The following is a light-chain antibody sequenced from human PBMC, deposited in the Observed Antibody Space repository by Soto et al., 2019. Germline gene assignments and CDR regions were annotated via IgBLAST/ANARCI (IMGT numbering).Light chain of an antibody. Sequence: QSALTQPPSASGYPGQSVTISCTGTSSDVGGYKYVSWYQQYPGKAPKLMIYEVTKRPSGVPDRFSGSKSGNTASLTVSGLQAEDEAEYYFTSYVGNDIWVFGGGTKVTVL. CDR1: SSDVGGYKY. CDR2: EVT. J-gene: IGLJ3*02. CDR3: TSYVGNDIWV. V-gene: IGLV2-8*01.